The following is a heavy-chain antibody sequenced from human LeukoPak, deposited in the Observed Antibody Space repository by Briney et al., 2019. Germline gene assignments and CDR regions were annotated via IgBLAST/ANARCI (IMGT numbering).Heavy chain of an antibody. CDR2: INPNSGNT. D-gene: IGHD2-2*01. CDR1: GYTLTSYD. J-gene: IGHJ5*02. CDR3: ARGVIVVVPAAGFDP. V-gene: IGHV1-8*01. Sequence: ASVKVSCKASGYTLTSYDINWVRQATGQGLEWMGWINPNSGNTGYAQKFQGRVTMTRNTSISTAYIELSSLRSEDTAVYYCARGVIVVVPAAGFDPWGQGTLVTVSS.